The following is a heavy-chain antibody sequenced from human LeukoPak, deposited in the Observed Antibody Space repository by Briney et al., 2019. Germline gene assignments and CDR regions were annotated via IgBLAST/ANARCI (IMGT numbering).Heavy chain of an antibody. D-gene: IGHD3-3*01. CDR2: IIPIFGTA. Sequence: SVKVSCKASGGTFSSYAISWVRQAPGQGLEWMGGIIPIFGTANYAQKFQGRVTITRNTSITTAYMELSSLRSEDTAVYYCARGPITIFGVVITPLVPGYYYYMDVWGKGTTVTVSS. J-gene: IGHJ6*03. CDR3: ARGPITIFGVVITPLVPGYYYYMDV. CDR1: GGTFSSYA. V-gene: IGHV1-69*05.